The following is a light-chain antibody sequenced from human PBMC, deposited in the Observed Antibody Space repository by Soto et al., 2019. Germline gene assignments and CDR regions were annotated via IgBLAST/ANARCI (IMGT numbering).Light chain of an antibody. J-gene: IGKJ1*01. V-gene: IGKV1-5*03. CDR2: KAS. CDR1: QTISNW. CDR3: QQYNLYWT. Sequence: DIQMTQSPSTLPESVGDRVTITCRASQTISNWLAWYQQKPGKVPKLLIYKASSLESGVPSRFSGSGSGTEFSLTISSLQPDDFATYYCQQYNLYWTFGQGTKVEIK.